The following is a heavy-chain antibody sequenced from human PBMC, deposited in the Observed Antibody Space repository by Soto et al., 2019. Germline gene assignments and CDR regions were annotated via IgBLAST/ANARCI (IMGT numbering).Heavy chain of an antibody. J-gene: IGHJ4*02. D-gene: IGHD3-10*01. CDR2: ISGDGYRA. CDR3: AKEGSSHGWVDY. Sequence: GGSLRLSCAASGFTFSDYPMSWVRQAPGKGPEWVSAISGDGYRAYYADSVKGRFTISRDNFKDTVVLQMNSLRAEDTAVYYCAKEGSSHGWVDYWGQGTLVTVSS. V-gene: IGHV3-23*01. CDR1: GFTFSDYP.